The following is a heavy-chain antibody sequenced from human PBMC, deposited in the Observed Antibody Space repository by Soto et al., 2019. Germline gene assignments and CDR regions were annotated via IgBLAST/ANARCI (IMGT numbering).Heavy chain of an antibody. CDR2: IYYSGST. CDR1: GGSISSSSYY. CDR3: ASSKAEYSYGEGFDY. D-gene: IGHD5-18*01. Sequence: QLQLQESGPGLVKPSETLSLTCTVSGGSISSSSYYWGWIRQPPGKGLEWIGSIYYSGSTYYNPSLKSRVTISVDTSKNQFSLKLSSVTAADTAVYYCASSKAEYSYGEGFDYWGQGTLVTVSS. V-gene: IGHV4-39*01. J-gene: IGHJ4*02.